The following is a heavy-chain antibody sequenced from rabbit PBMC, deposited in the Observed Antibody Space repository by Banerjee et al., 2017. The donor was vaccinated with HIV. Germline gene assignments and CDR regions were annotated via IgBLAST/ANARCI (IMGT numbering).Heavy chain of an antibody. CDR3: ARGGAGAVAYDYAFNL. Sequence: QEPLKESGGGLVQPEGSLTLTCTASGFSFSSSYHMCWVRQAPGKGLEWIACIYSGSGGGNYYARWAKGRFTITKTSSTTVTLQVTSLTAADTATYFCARGGAGAVAYDYAFNLWGQGTLVTVS. CDR2: IYSGSGGGN. D-gene: IGHD6-1*01. V-gene: IGHV1S45*01. CDR1: GFSFSSSYH. J-gene: IGHJ4*01.